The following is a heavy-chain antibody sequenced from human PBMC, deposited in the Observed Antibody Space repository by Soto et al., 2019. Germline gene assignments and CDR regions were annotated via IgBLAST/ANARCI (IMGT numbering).Heavy chain of an antibody. J-gene: IGHJ6*02. D-gene: IGHD1-26*01. V-gene: IGHV3-23*01. Sequence: GSLRLSCADSGFTFSSYAITWVRQAPGKGLEWVSVISGSGDRTYYADSVKGRFTISRDNSKNTLYLQMNSLRAEDTAVYYCASGRGRYFYYGMDVWGQGTTVTVSS. CDR2: ISGSGDRT. CDR3: ASGRGRYFYYGMDV. CDR1: GFTFSSYA.